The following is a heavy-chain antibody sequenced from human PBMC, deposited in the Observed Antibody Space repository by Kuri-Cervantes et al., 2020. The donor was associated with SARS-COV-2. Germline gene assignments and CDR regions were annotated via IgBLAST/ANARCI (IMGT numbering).Heavy chain of an antibody. J-gene: IGHJ6*03. D-gene: IGHD4-17*01. CDR2: IYPGDSDT. CDR1: GYSFTSYW. CDR3: ARRAYGEQVDYYYMDV. V-gene: IGHV5-51*01. Sequence: KVSCKGSGYSFTSYWIGWVRQMPGKGLEWMGIIYPGDSDTRYSPSFQGQVIISADKSISTAFLQRSSLKASDTAMYYCARRAYGEQVDYYYMDVWGKGTTVTVSS.